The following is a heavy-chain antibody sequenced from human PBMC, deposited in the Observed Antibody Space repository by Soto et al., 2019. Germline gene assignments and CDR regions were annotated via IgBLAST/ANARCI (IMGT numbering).Heavy chain of an antibody. CDR1: GGSFSGYY. CDR2: INHSGST. CDR3: ARAPHFRYADY. Sequence: QVQLQQWGAGLLKPSEPLSLTCAVYGGSFSGYYWSWIRQPPGKGLEWIGEINHSGSTNYNPSLKSRVTISVDTSKNQFSLKLSSVTAADTAVYYCARAPHFRYADYWGQGTLVTVSS. V-gene: IGHV4-34*01. D-gene: IGHD3-3*02. J-gene: IGHJ4*02.